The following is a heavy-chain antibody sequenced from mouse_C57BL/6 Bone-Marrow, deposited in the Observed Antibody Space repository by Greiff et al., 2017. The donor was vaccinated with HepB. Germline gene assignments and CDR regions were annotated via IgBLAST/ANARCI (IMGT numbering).Heavy chain of an antibody. V-gene: IGHV1-72*01. CDR3: ARGQLTGVYYAMDY. CDR2: IDPNSGGT. J-gene: IGHJ4*01. Sequence: QVHVKQPGAELVKPGASVKLSCKASGYTFTSYWMHWVKQRPGRGLEWIGRIDPNSGGTKYNEKFKSKATLTVDKPSSTAYMQLSSLTSEDSAVYYCARGQLTGVYYAMDYWGQGTSVTVSS. CDR1: GYTFTSYW. D-gene: IGHD4-1*01.